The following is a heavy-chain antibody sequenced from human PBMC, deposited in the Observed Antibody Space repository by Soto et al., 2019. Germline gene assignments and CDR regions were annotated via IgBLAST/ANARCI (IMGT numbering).Heavy chain of an antibody. J-gene: IGHJ4*02. CDR2: INHSGST. D-gene: IGHD2-8*02. CDR1: GGSISSYY. V-gene: IGHV4-34*01. Sequence: PSETLSLTCTVSGGSISSYYWTWIRQPPGTGLEWIGEINHSGSTNYNPSLKSRVTISVDTSKNQFSLKLTSVTAADTAVYYCAREKITGLFDYWGQETLVTVS. CDR3: AREKITGLFDY.